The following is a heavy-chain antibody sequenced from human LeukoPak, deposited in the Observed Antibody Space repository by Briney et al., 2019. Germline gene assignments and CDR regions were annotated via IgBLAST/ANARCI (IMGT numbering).Heavy chain of an antibody. Sequence: GGSLRLSCAASGFTFSTYAMSWVRQAPGKGLECVSSISGRDGSTYYADSVKGRFTISRDNSKNTLYLQMNSLRAGDTAIYHCAKAGNIRFDYWGQGTLVTVSS. CDR1: GFTFSTYA. CDR2: ISGRDGST. J-gene: IGHJ4*02. V-gene: IGHV3-23*01. D-gene: IGHD2/OR15-2a*01. CDR3: AKAGNIRFDY.